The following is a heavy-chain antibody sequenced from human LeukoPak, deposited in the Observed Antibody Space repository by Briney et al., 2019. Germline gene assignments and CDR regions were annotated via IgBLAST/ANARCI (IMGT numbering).Heavy chain of an antibody. D-gene: IGHD1-26*01. CDR2: IYYSGST. J-gene: IGHJ4*02. CDR1: GGSFSGYY. CDR3: ARQIVGTTSYYFDY. Sequence: SETLSLTCDVSGGSFSGYYWAWIRQPPGKGLEWIGSIYYSGSTYYNPSLKSRVTISVDTSKNQFSLKLSSVTAADTAVYYCARQIVGTTSYYFDYWGQGTLVTVSS. V-gene: IGHV4-39*01.